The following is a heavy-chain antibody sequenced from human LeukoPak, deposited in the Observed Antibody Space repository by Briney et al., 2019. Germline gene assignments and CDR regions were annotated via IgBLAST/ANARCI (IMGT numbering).Heavy chain of an antibody. CDR1: GGSIFSYY. CDR3: AREVQNWFDP. Sequence: SETLSLTCTVSGGSIFSYYCSWIRQPPGRGLEWIGYIYYSGSTNYNPSLKSRVTISVDTFKNRFSLKLSSVTAADTAVYYSAREVQNWFDPWGQGTLVTVSS. CDR2: IYYSGST. V-gene: IGHV4-59*01. J-gene: IGHJ5*02. D-gene: IGHD4/OR15-4a*01.